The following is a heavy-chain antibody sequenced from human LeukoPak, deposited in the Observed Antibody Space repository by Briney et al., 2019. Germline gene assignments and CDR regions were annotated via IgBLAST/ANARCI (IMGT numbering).Heavy chain of an antibody. D-gene: IGHD5-18*01. J-gene: IGHJ4*02. V-gene: IGHV1-69*06. CDR1: GGTFSSYA. Sequence: SVKVSCKASGGTFSSYAISWVRQAPGQGLGWMGRMIPIFGTANYAQKFQGRVTITADKSTSTAYMELSSLRSEATAVYYCARDFRRGYSYGSNYWGQGTLVTVSS. CDR3: ARDFRRGYSYGSNY. CDR2: MIPIFGTA.